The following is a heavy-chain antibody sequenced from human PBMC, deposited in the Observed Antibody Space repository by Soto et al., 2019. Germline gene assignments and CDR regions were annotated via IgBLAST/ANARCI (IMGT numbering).Heavy chain of an antibody. D-gene: IGHD5-12*01. V-gene: IGHV4-34*01. J-gene: IGHJ4*02. CDR1: GGSFSGYY. CDR3: ARGSKVATDNSYFDY. CDR2: INHSGST. Sequence: QVQLQQWGAGLLKPSETLSLTCAVYGGSFSGYYWSWIRQPPGKGLEWIGEINHSGSTNYNPSLKSRVTISVNTSKNHVSLKLSSVTAADTAMYYCARGSKVATDNSYFDYWGQRTLVTASS.